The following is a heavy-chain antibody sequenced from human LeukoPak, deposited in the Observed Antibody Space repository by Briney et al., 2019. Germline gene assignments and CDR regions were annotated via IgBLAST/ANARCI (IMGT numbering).Heavy chain of an antibody. J-gene: IGHJ5*02. CDR2: ISGSGGST. V-gene: IGHV3-23*01. CDR3: ARGTMIGRFDL. CDR1: GFTFSSYA. D-gene: IGHD3-22*01. Sequence: PGGSLRLSCAVSGFTFSSYAMSWVRQAPGKGLECVSGISGSGGSTHYADSVKGRFTISRDTSKNTLFLQMNSLRAEDTGVYYCARGTMIGRFDLWGQGTLVTVSS.